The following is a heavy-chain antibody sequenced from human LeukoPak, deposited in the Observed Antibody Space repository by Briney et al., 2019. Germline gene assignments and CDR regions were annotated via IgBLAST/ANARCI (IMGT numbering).Heavy chain of an antibody. D-gene: IGHD3-22*01. Sequence: GGSLRLSCAASGFTFSSYAMHWVRQAPGKGLEWVAVISYDGSNKYYADSVKGRFTISRDNSKNTLYLQMNSLRAEDTAVYYCASNTYYYDSSGYQDDDYWGQGTLVTVSS. V-gene: IGHV3-30*04. J-gene: IGHJ4*02. CDR2: ISYDGSNK. CDR1: GFTFSSYA. CDR3: ASNTYYYDSSGYQDDDY.